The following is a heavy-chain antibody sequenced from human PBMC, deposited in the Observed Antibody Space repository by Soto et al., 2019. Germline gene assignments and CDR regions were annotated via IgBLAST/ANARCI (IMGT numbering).Heavy chain of an antibody. J-gene: IGHJ6*03. CDR1: GGSISSSSYY. CDR2: IYYSGST. D-gene: IGHD2-2*01. V-gene: IGHV4-39*01. CDR3: ATFGYCSSTSCYPPSVGLNYYYYYMDV. Sequence: QLQLQESGPGLVKPSETLSLTCTVSGGSISSSSYYWGWIRQPPGKGLEWIGSIYYSGSTYYNPSLQSRVTISVDTSKNQFSLKLSSVTAADTAVYYCATFGYCSSTSCYPPSVGLNYYYYYMDVWGKGTTVTVSS.